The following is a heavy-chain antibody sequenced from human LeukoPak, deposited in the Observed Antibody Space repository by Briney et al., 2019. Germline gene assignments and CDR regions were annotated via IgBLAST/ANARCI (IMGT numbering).Heavy chain of an antibody. Sequence: GASVKVSCKASGYTFTGYYMHWVRQAPGQGLEWMGWINPNSGGTNYAQKFQGRVTMTRDTSISTAYMELSRLRSDDTAVYYCARVNVGVSPNGAFDIWGQGTMVTVSS. D-gene: IGHD2-8*01. V-gene: IGHV1-2*02. CDR2: INPNSGGT. CDR3: ARVNVGVSPNGAFDI. J-gene: IGHJ3*02. CDR1: GYTFTGYY.